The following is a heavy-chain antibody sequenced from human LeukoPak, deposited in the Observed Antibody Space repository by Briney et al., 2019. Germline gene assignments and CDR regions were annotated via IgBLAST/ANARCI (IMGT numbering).Heavy chain of an antibody. CDR1: GFTFSSYA. CDR3: ARDYRFGELLSSYFDY. D-gene: IGHD3-10*01. V-gene: IGHV3-23*01. J-gene: IGHJ4*02. Sequence: GGSLRLSCAASGFTFSSYAMSWVRQAPGKGLEWVSAITGSGGSTYYADSVKGRFTISRDNSKNTLYLQMNSLRAEDTAVYYCARDYRFGELLSSYFDYWGQGTLVTVSS. CDR2: ITGSGGST.